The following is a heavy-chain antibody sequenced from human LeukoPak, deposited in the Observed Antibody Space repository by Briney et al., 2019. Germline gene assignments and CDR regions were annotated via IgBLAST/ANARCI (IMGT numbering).Heavy chain of an antibody. J-gene: IGHJ4*02. CDR1: GFTFSSYW. Sequence: GGSLRLSCAASGFTFSSYWMSWVRQAPRKGLEWVANIKQDGSEKYYVDSVKGRFTISRDNSKNTLYLQMNSLRVEDTAVYYCARDPGGSPFDYWGQGVLVTVSS. V-gene: IGHV3-7*01. CDR3: ARDPGGSPFDY. D-gene: IGHD1-26*01. CDR2: IKQDGSEK.